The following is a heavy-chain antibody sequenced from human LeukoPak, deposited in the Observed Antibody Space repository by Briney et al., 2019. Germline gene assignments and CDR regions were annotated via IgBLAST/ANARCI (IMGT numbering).Heavy chain of an antibody. D-gene: IGHD3-10*01. CDR3: ARTMVRGVSAIDY. V-gene: IGHV3-21*01. CDR1: GFTFSSYS. CDR2: ISSSISYR. Sequence: GGSLRLSCAAPGFTFSSYSMNWVRQAPGEGLEWASSISSSISYRYYADSVKGRFTISRDNANTSLYLQMNRLHAEDTAVYYCARTMVRGVSAIDYWGQGTLVTVSS. J-gene: IGHJ4*02.